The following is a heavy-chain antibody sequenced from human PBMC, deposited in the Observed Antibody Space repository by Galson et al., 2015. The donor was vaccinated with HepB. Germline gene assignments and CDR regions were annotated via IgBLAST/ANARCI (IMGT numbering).Heavy chain of an antibody. V-gene: IGHV1-69*04. D-gene: IGHD2-15*01. Sequence: SVKVSCKASGGTFSSYTISWVRQAPGQGLEWMGRIIPILGIANYAQKFQGRVTITADKSTSTAYMELSSLRSEDTAVYYCAREGCSGGSCYSVYYYYGMDVWGQGTTVTVSS. CDR1: GGTFSSYT. CDR2: IIPILGIA. CDR3: AREGCSGGSCYSVYYYYGMDV. J-gene: IGHJ6*02.